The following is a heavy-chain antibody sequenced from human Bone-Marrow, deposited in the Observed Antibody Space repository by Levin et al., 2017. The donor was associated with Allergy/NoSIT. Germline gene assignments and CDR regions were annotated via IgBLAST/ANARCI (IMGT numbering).Heavy chain of an antibody. D-gene: IGHD5-12*01. CDR1: GYNFNNYW. Sequence: KVSCQAYGYNFNNYWIGWVRQMPGKGLEWMGIVYAGDSDGRYSPSFQGHVTMSADKSISTAFLQWSSLKASDTATYYCARQNISSGYDYWGQGTPVTVSS. CDR2: VYAGDSDG. J-gene: IGHJ4*02. V-gene: IGHV5-51*01. CDR3: ARQNISSGYDY.